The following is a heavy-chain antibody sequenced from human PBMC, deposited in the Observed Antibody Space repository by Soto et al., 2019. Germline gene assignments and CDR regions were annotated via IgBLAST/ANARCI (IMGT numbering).Heavy chain of an antibody. Sequence: QVQLQESGPGLVKPSETLSLTCTVSGGSISSYYWSWIRQPPGKGLEWIGYIYYSGSTNYNPSLKSRVTISVDTSKNQFSLKLSSVTAADTAVYYCAREGGNRYYGSGSLDYWGQGTLVTVSS. J-gene: IGHJ4*02. V-gene: IGHV4-59*01. CDR1: GGSISSYY. CDR3: AREGGNRYYGSGSLDY. CDR2: IYYSGST. D-gene: IGHD3-10*01.